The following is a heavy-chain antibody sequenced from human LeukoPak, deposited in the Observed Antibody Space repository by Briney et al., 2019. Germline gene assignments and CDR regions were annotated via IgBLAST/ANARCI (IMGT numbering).Heavy chain of an antibody. CDR3: ARGGSNFFDY. Sequence: SQTLSLTWANSGDSVSTNSAAWNWIRQSPSRGLEWLGRTYYRSKWYNAYAVSVKGRITINPETSKNQFSLQLNSVTPEDTAVYYCARGGSNFFDYWGQGTLVTVSS. CDR1: GDSVSTNSAA. D-gene: IGHD6-13*01. V-gene: IGHV6-1*01. CDR2: TYYRSKWYN. J-gene: IGHJ4*02.